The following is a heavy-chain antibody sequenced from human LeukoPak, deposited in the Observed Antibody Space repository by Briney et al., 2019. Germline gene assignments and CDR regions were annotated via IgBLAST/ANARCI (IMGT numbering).Heavy chain of an antibody. J-gene: IGHJ4*02. CDR3: ARDHYDSSGYYYAFDY. Sequence: GGSLRLSCAASGFTFSSYSMNWVRQAPGKGLEWVSYISSSSTIYYADSVKGRFTISRDNAKNSLYLQMNGLRAEDTAVYYCARDHYDSSGYYYAFDYWGQGTLVTVSS. D-gene: IGHD3-22*01. CDR1: GFTFSSYS. V-gene: IGHV3-48*04. CDR2: ISSSSTI.